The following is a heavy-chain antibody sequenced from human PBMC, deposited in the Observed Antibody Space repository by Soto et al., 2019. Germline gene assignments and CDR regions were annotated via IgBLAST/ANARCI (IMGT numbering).Heavy chain of an antibody. CDR3: SRGFYANTSYPRFDF. J-gene: IGHJ4*02. Sequence: GGSLGLSCTGSGFPFGDYAVSWFRPDPGKGLECVGFIRSKAYGETTDYAASVKGRFTISRDDSRTIAYLRMNSLKTEDTATYYCSRGFYANTSYPRFDFWGQGTLVTVSS. D-gene: IGHD2-21*01. V-gene: IGHV3-49*03. CDR1: GFPFGDYA. CDR2: IRSKAYGETT.